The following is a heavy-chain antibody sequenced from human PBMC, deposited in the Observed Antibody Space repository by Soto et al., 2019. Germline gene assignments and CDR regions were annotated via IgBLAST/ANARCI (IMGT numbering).Heavy chain of an antibody. J-gene: IGHJ5*02. CDR1: GFTFSNYN. CDR2: ISGSSIYI. CDR3: AREGALKPFSS. V-gene: IGHV3-21*01. Sequence: GGSLRLSCVASGFTFSNYNMNWVRQAPGKGLEWVSHISGSSIYIHYADSVRGRFTISRDNAKNSVYLQMDSLRVEDTAVYYCAREGALKPFSSWGQGALVTV.